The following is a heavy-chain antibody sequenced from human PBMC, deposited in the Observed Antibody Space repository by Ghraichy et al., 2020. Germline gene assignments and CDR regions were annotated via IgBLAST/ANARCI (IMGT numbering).Heavy chain of an antibody. V-gene: IGHV3-15*01. CDR1: GFTFSNAW. J-gene: IGHJ4*02. Sequence: GGSLRLSCAASGFTFSNAWMTWVRQAPGKGLEWVGRIKSKPAGGTIDYASPVKGRFTISRDDSKSTLYLQMNSLKTEDTAMYYCTKYRYTTGATDPDYYFDDLGQGTLVTVSS. CDR3: TKYRYTTGATDPDYYFDD. D-gene: IGHD1-1*01. CDR2: IKSKPAGGTI.